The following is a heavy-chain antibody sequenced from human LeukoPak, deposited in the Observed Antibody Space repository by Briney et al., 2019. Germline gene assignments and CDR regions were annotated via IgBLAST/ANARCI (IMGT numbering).Heavy chain of an antibody. Sequence: GRSLRLSCAASGFTFSSYSMHWVRQAPGKGLQWVAVVAYDGYAGNEKDYAESVKGRFTISRDNSKNTLYLQMNSLRAEDTAVYYCAKEPGVVPAPANWFDPWGQGTLVTVSS. CDR3: AKEPGVVPAPANWFDP. D-gene: IGHD2-2*01. V-gene: IGHV3-30*18. CDR2: VAYDGYAGNEK. CDR1: GFTFSSYS. J-gene: IGHJ5*02.